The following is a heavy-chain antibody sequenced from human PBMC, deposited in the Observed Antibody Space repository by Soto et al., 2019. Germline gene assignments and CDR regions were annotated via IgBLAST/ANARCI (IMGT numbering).Heavy chain of an antibody. J-gene: IGHJ6*03. Sequence: GGSLRLSCAASGFTFSSYGMHWVRQAPGKGLEWVAVISYDGSNKYYADSVKGRFTISRDNSKNTLYLQMNSLRAEDTAVYYCAKVPTMGYYYYYMDVWGKGTTVTVSS. V-gene: IGHV3-30*18. CDR1: GFTFSSYG. D-gene: IGHD5-12*01. CDR3: AKVPTMGYYYYYMDV. CDR2: ISYDGSNK.